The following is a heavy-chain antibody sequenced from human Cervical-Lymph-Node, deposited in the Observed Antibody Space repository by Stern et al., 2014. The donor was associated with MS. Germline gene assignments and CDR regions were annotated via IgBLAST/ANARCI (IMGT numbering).Heavy chain of an antibody. CDR2: ISSNGSTK. V-gene: IGHV3-11*01. Sequence: EQLVESGADLVKPGGSLRLSCEASGFTFSAYYMNWIRQATGNGLEWLTYISSNGSTKYYADSVKGGFIISRNDAKQSLYLQMNSLRAEDSAVYCCAGGLPGFWGQGTLVTVSP. J-gene: IGHJ4*02. CDR1: GFTFSAYY. CDR3: AGGLPGF.